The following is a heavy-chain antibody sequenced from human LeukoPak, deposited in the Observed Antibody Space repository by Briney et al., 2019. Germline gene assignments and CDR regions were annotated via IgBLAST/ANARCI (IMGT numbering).Heavy chain of an antibody. CDR1: GFTFSSYA. J-gene: IGHJ6*03. D-gene: IGHD3-10*01. CDR2: ISGSGGST. V-gene: IGHV3-23*01. Sequence: GGSLRLSCAASGFTFSSYAMSWVRQAPEKGLEWVSAISGSGGSTYYADSVKGRFTISRDNSKNTLYLQMNSLRAEDTAVYYCATFWGSGSYYYYYMDVWGKGTTVTVS. CDR3: ATFWGSGSYYYYYMDV.